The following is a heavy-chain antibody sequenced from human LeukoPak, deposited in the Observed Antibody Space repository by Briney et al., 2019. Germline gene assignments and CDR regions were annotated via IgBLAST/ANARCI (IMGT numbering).Heavy chain of an antibody. Sequence: SETLSLTCTVSGGSISSSRYYWGWIRQPPGKGLEWIGNIYYNGSTYYSPSLKSRVTISVDTSKKRFSLRLSSVTAADSAVYYCAREGSGSLFYYGMDVWGQGTTVTVSS. J-gene: IGHJ6*02. CDR1: GGSISSSRYY. CDR2: IYYNGST. CDR3: AREGSGSLFYYGMDV. D-gene: IGHD3-10*01. V-gene: IGHV4-39*02.